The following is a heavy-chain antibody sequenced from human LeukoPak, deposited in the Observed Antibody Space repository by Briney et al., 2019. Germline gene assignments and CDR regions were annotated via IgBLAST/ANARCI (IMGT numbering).Heavy chain of an antibody. J-gene: IGHJ4*02. CDR2: IYTSGST. D-gene: IGHD1-26*01. CDR3: ARARPVGATTGNFDY. CDR1: GGSISSGSYY. V-gene: IGHV4-61*02. Sequence: PSQTLSLTCTVSGGSISSGSYYWSWIRQPAGKGLEWIGRIYTSGSTNYNPSLQSRVTISVDTSKNQFSLKLSSVTAADTAVYYCARARPVGATTGNFDYWGQGTLVTVSS.